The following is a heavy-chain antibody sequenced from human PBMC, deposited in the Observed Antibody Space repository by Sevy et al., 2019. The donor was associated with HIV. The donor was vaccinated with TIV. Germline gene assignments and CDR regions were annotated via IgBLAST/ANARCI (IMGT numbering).Heavy chain of an antibody. CDR1: GDSVSSNSAA. V-gene: IGHV6-1*01. J-gene: IGHJ6*02. CDR2: TYYRSKWYN. Sequence: SQTLSLTCAISGDSVSSNSAAWNWIRQSPSRGLEWLGRTYYRSKWYNDYAVSVKSRITINPDTSKNQFSLQLNSVIPEDTAVYYCARARGIVVVPAALRALGMDVWGQGTTVTVSS. D-gene: IGHD2-2*01. CDR3: ARARGIVVVPAALRALGMDV.